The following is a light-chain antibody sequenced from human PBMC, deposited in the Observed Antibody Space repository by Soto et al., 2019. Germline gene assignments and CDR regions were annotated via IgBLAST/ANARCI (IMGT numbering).Light chain of an antibody. CDR2: AAT. V-gene: IGKV1-12*01. CDR3: QQVDNFPLT. CDR1: QDVRTW. Sequence: IQMTQFPSSVSASVGDRVTITCRASQDVRTWLAWYQQRPGKAPKVLIHAATILQSRVPSRFSGSGAGTDFTLTINNLQPDDFATYYCQQVDNFPLTFGPGTKVD. J-gene: IGKJ3*01.